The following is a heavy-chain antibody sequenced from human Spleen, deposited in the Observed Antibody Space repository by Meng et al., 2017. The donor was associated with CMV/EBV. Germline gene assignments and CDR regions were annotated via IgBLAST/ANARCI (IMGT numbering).Heavy chain of an antibody. CDR2: ISGSGGST. V-gene: IGHV3-23*01. J-gene: IGHJ3*02. Sequence: GESLKISCAASGFTFSSYAMSWVRQAPGKGLEWVSAISGSGGSTYYADSVKGRFTISRDNSKNTLYLQMNSLRAEDTAVYYCAKVSCSSTSCYKGAFDIWGQGTMVTVSS. CDR1: GFTFSSYA. CDR3: AKVSCSSTSCYKGAFDI. D-gene: IGHD2-2*02.